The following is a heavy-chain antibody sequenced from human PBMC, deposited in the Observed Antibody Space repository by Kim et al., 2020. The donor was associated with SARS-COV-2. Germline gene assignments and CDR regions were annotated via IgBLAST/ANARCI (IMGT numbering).Heavy chain of an antibody. CDR1: GGSFSGYY. V-gene: IGHV4-34*01. CDR2: IYHSGST. Sequence: SETLSLTCAVYGGSFSGYYWSWIRQPPGKGLEWIGEIYHSGSTNYNPSLKSRVTISVDTSKNQFSLKLSTVTAADTAVNYCARIGYSSTRRGGMDVWGQGTTVTVSS. CDR3: ARIGYSSTRRGGMDV. J-gene: IGHJ6*02. D-gene: IGHD6-13*01.